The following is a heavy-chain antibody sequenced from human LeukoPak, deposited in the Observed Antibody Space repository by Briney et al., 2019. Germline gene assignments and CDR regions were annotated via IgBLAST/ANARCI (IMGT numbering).Heavy chain of an antibody. Sequence: GASVKVSCKASGYTFTGYYMHWVRQAPGQGLEWMGWINPNSGGTNYARKFQGRVTMTRDTSISTAYMEPSRLRSDDTAVYYCARDGLAGDFGVVIDYWGQGTLVTVSS. V-gene: IGHV1-2*02. CDR2: INPNSGGT. CDR1: GYTFTGYY. CDR3: ARDGLAGDFGVVIDY. D-gene: IGHD3-3*01. J-gene: IGHJ4*02.